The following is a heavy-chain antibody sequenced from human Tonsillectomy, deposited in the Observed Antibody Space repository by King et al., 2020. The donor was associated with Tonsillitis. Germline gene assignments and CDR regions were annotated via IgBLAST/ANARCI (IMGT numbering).Heavy chain of an antibody. CDR3: ATSGGYCSGTSCYLGAFDI. CDR2: ISSRSTYT. D-gene: IGHD2-2*01. CDR1: GLTFSDYY. Sequence: VQLVESGGGLVKPGGSLRLSCAASGLTFSDYYMSWIRQAPGKGLEWVSYISSRSTYTNYADSVKGRFTISRDNAKNSVYLQMNSLRADDTAVYYCATSGGYCSGTSCYLGAFDIWGQGTMVTVSS. V-gene: IGHV3-11*05. J-gene: IGHJ3*02.